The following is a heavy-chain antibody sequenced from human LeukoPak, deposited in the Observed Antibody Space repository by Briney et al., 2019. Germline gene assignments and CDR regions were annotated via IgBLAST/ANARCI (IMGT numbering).Heavy chain of an antibody. CDR1: GFTFSSYA. Sequence: GRSLRLSCAASGFTFSSYAMHWVRQAPGKGLEWVAVISYDGSNKYYADSAKGRFTISRDNSKNTLYLQMNSLRAEDTAVYYCAREEGTVTDHDAFDIWGQGTMVTVSS. CDR3: AREEGTVTDHDAFDI. J-gene: IGHJ3*02. D-gene: IGHD4-17*01. CDR2: ISYDGSNK. V-gene: IGHV3-30-3*01.